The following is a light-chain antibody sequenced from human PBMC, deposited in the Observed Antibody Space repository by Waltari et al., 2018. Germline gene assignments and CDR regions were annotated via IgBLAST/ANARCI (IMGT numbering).Light chain of an antibody. J-gene: IGLJ2*01. V-gene: IGLV1-40*01. Sequence: SVLTQPPSVSGTPGQRVTISCTGSRSDIRPAYDLHWSQQLPGTAPKLLIYGNTNRPSGVPDRFSGSKSGTSASLAITGLQAEDEADYYCQSYDSSLSTSVFGGGTKLTVL. CDR3: QSYDSSLSTSV. CDR2: GNT. CDR1: RSDIRPAYD.